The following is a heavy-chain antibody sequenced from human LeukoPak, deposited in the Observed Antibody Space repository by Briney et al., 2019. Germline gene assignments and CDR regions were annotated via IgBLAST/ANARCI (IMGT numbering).Heavy chain of an antibody. CDR3: ARDLIEHMYHALQNWFDP. V-gene: IGHV3-7*01. CDR1: GFTFTSFA. D-gene: IGHD5-24*01. J-gene: IGHJ5*02. CDR2: IKQDGSER. Sequence: QPGGSLRLSCAASGFTFTSFAMSWVRQAPGKGLEWVANIKQDGSERYYVDSVKGRFTISRDNAKNSLYLQMNSLRAEDTAVYYCARDLIEHMYHALQNWFDPWGQGTLVTVSS.